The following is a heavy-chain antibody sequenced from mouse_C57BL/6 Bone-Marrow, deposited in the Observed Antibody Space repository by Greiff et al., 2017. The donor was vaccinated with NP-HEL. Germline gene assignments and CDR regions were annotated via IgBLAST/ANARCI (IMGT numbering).Heavy chain of an antibody. V-gene: IGHV5-9-1*02. Sequence: EVQGVESGEGLVKPGGSLKLSCAASGFTFSSYAMSWVRQTPEKRLAWVAYISSGGDYIYYADTVKGRFTISRDNARNTLYLQMSRLKSEDTAMYYCTRERGRTGTRYAMDYWGQGTSVTVSS. D-gene: IGHD4-1*01. CDR1: GFTFSSYA. J-gene: IGHJ4*01. CDR3: TRERGRTGTRYAMDY. CDR2: ISSGGDYI.